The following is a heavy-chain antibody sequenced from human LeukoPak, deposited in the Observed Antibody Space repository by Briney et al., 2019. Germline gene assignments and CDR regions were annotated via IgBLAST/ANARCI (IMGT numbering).Heavy chain of an antibody. CDR2: ISPSSVNI. CDR1: GFSFRDRY. V-gene: IGHV3-11*04. CDR3: VSETGWLFDF. D-gene: IGHD5-12*01. J-gene: IGHJ4*02. Sequence: PGGSLRLSCAATGFSFRDRYMSWVRQAPGKGMEWVAYISPSSVNIHYADSVKGCVTISNDNANNSLFQQVNSLRAEDTAVYYCVSETGWLFDFWGQGTLVTVSS.